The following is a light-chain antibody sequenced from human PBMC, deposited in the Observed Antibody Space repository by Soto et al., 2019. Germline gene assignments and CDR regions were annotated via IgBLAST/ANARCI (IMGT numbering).Light chain of an antibody. CDR1: QSLLHSNGYNY. CDR2: LGS. J-gene: IGKJ3*01. CDR3: MQALQTPIT. Sequence: DIVMTQSPLSLPVTPGEPASISCRSSQSLLHSNGYNYLDWYLQKPGQSPQLLIYLGSDRASGVPDRFSGNGSGTDFPLKISRVEAEDVGVYYCMQALQTPITFGPGTKVDIK. V-gene: IGKV2-28*01.